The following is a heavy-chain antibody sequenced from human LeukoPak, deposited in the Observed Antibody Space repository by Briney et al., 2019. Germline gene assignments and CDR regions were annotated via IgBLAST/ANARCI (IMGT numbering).Heavy chain of an antibody. J-gene: IGHJ4*02. V-gene: IGHV4-61*02. D-gene: IGHD3-22*01. Sequence: SETLSLTCTVSGDSTSSVAYYWSWIRQPAGKGLEWIGRIYSGGSTNYNPSLKSRVTISVDTSKNQFSLKLSSVTAADTAVYYCAREGSIYYSDSSGYLGYWGQGTLVTVSS. CDR1: GDSTSSVAYY. CDR3: AREGSIYYSDSSGYLGY. CDR2: IYSGGST.